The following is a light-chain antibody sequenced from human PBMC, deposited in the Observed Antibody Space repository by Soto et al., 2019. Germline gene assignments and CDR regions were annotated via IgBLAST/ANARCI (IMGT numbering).Light chain of an antibody. CDR3: QKYNSAPWP. CDR2: EAS. J-gene: IGKJ1*01. CDR1: LGISNY. V-gene: IGKV1-27*01. Sequence: NQMTQSPSSRSASVGDRVTITVGASLGISNYLAWYQQKPGKVPKLLIYEASTLKSGVPSRFSGSGSGTDFTLTISSLQPEDVATYYCQKYNSAPWPFGQGTKVDIK.